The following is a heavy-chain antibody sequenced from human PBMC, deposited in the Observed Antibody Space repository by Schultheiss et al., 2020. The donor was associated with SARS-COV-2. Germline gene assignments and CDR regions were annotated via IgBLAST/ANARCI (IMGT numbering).Heavy chain of an antibody. CDR3: ARPRDYYDSSGYYWDYYGMDV. J-gene: IGHJ6*02. CDR1: GFTFSSYA. Sequence: GESLKISCAASGFTFSSYAMHWVRQAPGKGLEWVAVISYDGSNKYYADSVKGRFTISRDNAKNSLYLQMNSLRAEDTAVYYCARPRDYYDSSGYYWDYYGMDVWGQGTTVTVAS. CDR2: ISYDGSNK. V-gene: IGHV3-30-3*01. D-gene: IGHD3-22*01.